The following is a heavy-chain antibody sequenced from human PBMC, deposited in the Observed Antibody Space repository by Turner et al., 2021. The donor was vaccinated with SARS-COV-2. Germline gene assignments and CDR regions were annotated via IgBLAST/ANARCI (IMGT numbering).Heavy chain of an antibody. Sequence: EVQLVESGGGWVQPGGALRLSCAASGFTFSSYDMHWVRQPTGKGLEWVSAIGAAGDTYYPGSVKGRFTISRDNSKNTLYLQMNSLRAGDTALYYCANVGSYFFDYWGPGTLVTVSS. V-gene: IGHV3-13*01. CDR3: ANVGSYFFDY. J-gene: IGHJ4*02. CDR2: IGAAGDT. D-gene: IGHD3-10*01. CDR1: GFTFSSYD.